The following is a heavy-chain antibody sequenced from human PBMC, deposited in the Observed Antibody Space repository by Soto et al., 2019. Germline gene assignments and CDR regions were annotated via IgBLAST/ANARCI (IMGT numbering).Heavy chain of an antibody. CDR2: IYHSGST. V-gene: IGHV4-30-2*02. CDR3: ARYKSNYYYGMDV. D-gene: IGHD5-12*01. J-gene: IGHJ6*02. CDR1: GGSISSGGYS. Sequence: PSETLSLTCAVSGGSISSGGYSWSWIRQPPGKGLEWIGYIYHSGSTNYNPSLKSRVTMSVDTSKNQFSLKLRSVTAADTAVYYCARYKSNYYYGMDVWGQGTTVTVSS.